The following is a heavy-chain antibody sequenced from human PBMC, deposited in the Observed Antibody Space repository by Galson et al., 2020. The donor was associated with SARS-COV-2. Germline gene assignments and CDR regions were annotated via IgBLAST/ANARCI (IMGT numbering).Heavy chain of an antibody. CDR3: ARAGVVAAIHGVDY. Sequence: SEPLSLTCTVSGYSISSGYYWGWIRQPPGKGLEWIGSIYHSGSTYYNPSLKSRVTISVDTSKNQFSLKLSSVTAADTAVYYCARAGVVAAIHGVDYWGQGTLVTVSS. CDR1: GYSISSGYY. V-gene: IGHV4-38-2*02. D-gene: IGHD2-15*01. J-gene: IGHJ4*02. CDR2: IYHSGST.